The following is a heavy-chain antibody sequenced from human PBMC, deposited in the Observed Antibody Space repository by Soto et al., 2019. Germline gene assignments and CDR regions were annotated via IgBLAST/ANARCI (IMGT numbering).Heavy chain of an antibody. CDR1: GYSFSIYC. V-gene: IGHV5-51*01. Sequence: PGESLKISCQGSGYSFSIYCIGSVLQMPGKGLDWMWIIYPCDSDTRYSPSFQGQVTISADKSISTAFLQWNSLKASDTAIYYCAKYALPGGGTRHGMDVWGQGTTVTVSS. CDR2: IYPCDSDT. CDR3: AKYALPGGGTRHGMDV. D-gene: IGHD1-7*01. J-gene: IGHJ6*02.